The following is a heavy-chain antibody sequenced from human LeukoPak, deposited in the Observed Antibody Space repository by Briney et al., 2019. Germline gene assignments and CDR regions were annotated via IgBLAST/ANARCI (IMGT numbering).Heavy chain of an antibody. Sequence: GASVKVSCKASGYTFTSYDINWVRQATGQGLEWMGWINPNSGGTNYAQKFQGRVTMTRDTSISTAYMELSRLRSDDTAVYYCARILQIASRVHDAFDIWGQGTMVTVSS. J-gene: IGHJ3*02. CDR1: GYTFTSYD. D-gene: IGHD3-3*02. CDR3: ARILQIASRVHDAFDI. CDR2: INPNSGGT. V-gene: IGHV1-2*02.